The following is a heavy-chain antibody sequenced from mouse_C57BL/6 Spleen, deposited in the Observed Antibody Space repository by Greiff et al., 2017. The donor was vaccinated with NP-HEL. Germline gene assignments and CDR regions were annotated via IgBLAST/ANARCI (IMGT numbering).Heavy chain of an antibody. CDR2: INPSSGYT. J-gene: IGHJ1*03. D-gene: IGHD1-1*01. V-gene: IGHV1-4*01. CDR3: ARSPITTVVATDGYFDV. Sequence: QVQLQQSGAELARPGASVKMSCKASGYTFTSYTMHWVKQRPGQGLEWIGYINPSSGYTKYNQKFKDKATLTADKSSSTAYMQLSSLTSEDSAVYYCARSPITTVVATDGYFDVWGTGTTVTVSS. CDR1: GYTFTSYT.